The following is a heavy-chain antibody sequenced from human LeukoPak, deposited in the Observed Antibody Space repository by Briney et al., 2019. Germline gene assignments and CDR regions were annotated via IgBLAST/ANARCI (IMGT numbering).Heavy chain of an antibody. D-gene: IGHD1-26*01. CDR3: ARSGSYSQTIDY. CDR2: ISSSSSYI. Sequence: GGSLRLSCAASGFTFSSYSMNWVRQAPGKGLEWVSSISSSSSYIYYADSVKGRFTISRDNAKNSLYLQMNSLRAEDTAVYYCARSGSYSQTIDYWGQGTLVTVSS. J-gene: IGHJ4*02. V-gene: IGHV3-21*01. CDR1: GFTFSSYS.